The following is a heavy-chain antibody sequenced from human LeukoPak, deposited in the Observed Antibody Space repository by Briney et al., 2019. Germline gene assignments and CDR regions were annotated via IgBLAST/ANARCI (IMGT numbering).Heavy chain of an antibody. CDR3: ARPRYCSSTSCYCPFDP. Sequence: ASVKVSCKASGYTFTSYGISWVRQAPGQGLEWMGWISAYNGNTNYAQKLQGRVTMTTDTSTSTAYMELRSLRSDDTAVYYCARPRYCSSTSCYCPFDPWGQGTLVTVSS. D-gene: IGHD2-2*01. CDR1: GYTFTSYG. J-gene: IGHJ5*02. V-gene: IGHV1-18*01. CDR2: ISAYNGNT.